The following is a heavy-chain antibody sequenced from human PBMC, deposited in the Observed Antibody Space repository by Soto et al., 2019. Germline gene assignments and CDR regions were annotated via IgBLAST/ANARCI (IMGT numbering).Heavy chain of an antibody. D-gene: IGHD2-15*01. CDR3: AKDLGGGSCYW. Sequence: QVQLVESGGGVVQPGRSLRLSCAASGFTFSSYGMHWVRQAPGKGLEWVAVISYDGSNKYYADSVKGRFTISRDNSKNALYLQMTSLRAEDTAVYYCAKDLGGGSCYWWGQGTLVTVSS. CDR1: GFTFSSYG. J-gene: IGHJ4*02. CDR2: ISYDGSNK. V-gene: IGHV3-30*18.